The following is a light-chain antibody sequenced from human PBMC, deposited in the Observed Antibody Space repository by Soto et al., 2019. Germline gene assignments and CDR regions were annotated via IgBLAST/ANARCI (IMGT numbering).Light chain of an antibody. CDR2: TND. J-gene: IGLJ2*01. CDR1: HSNIGANT. Sequence: QSVLSQPPSASGTPGQRVSLSCSGSHSNIGANTVNCYQHVPRAAPTLLIYTNDQRPSGVAGRFSGSKSGTSASLAISGLQSDDEGHYYCAAWDDSRNGLIFGGGTKLTVL. CDR3: AAWDDSRNGLI. V-gene: IGLV1-44*01.